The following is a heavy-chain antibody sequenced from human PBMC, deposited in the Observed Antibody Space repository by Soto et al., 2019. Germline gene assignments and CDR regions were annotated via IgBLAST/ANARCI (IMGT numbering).Heavy chain of an antibody. D-gene: IGHD2-2*01. V-gene: IGHV3-48*04. Sequence: GGSLRLSCAASGFTFSSYSMNWVRQAPGKGLEWVSYISSSSSTIYYADSVNGRFTISRDNAKNSLYLQMNSLRAEDTAVYYCARDGIVVVPAADYYYYGMDVWGQGTTVTVSS. CDR1: GFTFSSYS. CDR3: ARDGIVVVPAADYYYYGMDV. J-gene: IGHJ6*02. CDR2: ISSSSSTI.